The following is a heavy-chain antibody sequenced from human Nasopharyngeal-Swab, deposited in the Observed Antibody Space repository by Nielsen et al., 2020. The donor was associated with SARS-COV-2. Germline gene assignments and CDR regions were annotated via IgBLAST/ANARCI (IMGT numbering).Heavy chain of an antibody. Sequence: GESLKISCAASGFTFSSYSMNWVRQAPGKGLEWVSSISSSSSYIYYADSVKGRFTISRDNAKNSLYLQMNSLRAEDTAVYYCARDGGNSSSWYWYYYYYMDVWGEGTTVTVSS. V-gene: IGHV3-21*01. J-gene: IGHJ6*03. CDR1: GFTFSSYS. D-gene: IGHD6-13*01. CDR2: ISSSSSYI. CDR3: ARDGGNSSSWYWYYYYYMDV.